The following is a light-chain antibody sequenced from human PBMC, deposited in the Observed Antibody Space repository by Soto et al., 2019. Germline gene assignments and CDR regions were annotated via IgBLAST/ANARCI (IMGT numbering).Light chain of an antibody. CDR1: QNIASS. J-gene: IGKJ5*01. V-gene: IGKV1-5*01. CDR2: GGS. Sequence: DIQMTQSPSTLSPSVGDRVTITCRASQNIASSLAWYQQKPGKAPKILIYGGSTVESGVPYRFSGSGSGTHFTLTITNLQPGDFPNSHCLEYNTFSATFSQRTRLQT. CDR3: LEYNTFSAT.